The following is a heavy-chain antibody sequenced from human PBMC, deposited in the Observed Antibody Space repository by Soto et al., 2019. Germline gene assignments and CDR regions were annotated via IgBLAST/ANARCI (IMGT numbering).Heavy chain of an antibody. V-gene: IGHV3-23*01. CDR2: ISGSGGST. CDR1: GFTFSSYA. Sequence: EVQLLESGGGLVQPGGSLRLSCAASGFTFSSYAMSWVRQAPGKGLEWVSAISGSGGSTYYADSVKGRFTISRDNSKNTLYLQMNSLRAEDTAVYYCAKTHGDSSSWFRRTYYGMDVWGQGTTVTFSS. D-gene: IGHD6-13*01. J-gene: IGHJ6*02. CDR3: AKTHGDSSSWFRRTYYGMDV.